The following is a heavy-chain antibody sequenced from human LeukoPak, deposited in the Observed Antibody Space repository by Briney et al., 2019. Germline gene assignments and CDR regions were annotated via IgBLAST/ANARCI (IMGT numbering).Heavy chain of an antibody. Sequence: ASVKVSCKASGYTFSSHKMHWVRQAPGQGLEWMGIISPSSGSRIYAQRFQGRVTLTSDTSTSTFYMELSSLRSEDTAVYQCAGDTEWALDFWGQGTLVTVSS. V-gene: IGHV1-46*01. CDR2: ISPSSGSR. CDR1: GYTFSSHK. J-gene: IGHJ4*02. D-gene: IGHD1-26*01. CDR3: AGDTEWALDF.